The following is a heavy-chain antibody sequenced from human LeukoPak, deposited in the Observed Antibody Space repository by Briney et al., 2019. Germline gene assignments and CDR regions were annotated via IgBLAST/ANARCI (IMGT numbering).Heavy chain of an antibody. CDR2: INHSGST. V-gene: IGHV4-34*01. CDR1: GGSFSGYY. CDR3: ARGRVYSYGYDLYYYYGMDV. D-gene: IGHD5-18*01. J-gene: IGHJ6*02. Sequence: SETLSLICAVYGGSFSGYYWRCIRQPPGKGLEWSGEINHSGSTNYNPSLKSRGTISVDTFKNQFSLKLSSVTAADTAVYYCARGRVYSYGYDLYYYYGMDVWGQGTTVTVSS.